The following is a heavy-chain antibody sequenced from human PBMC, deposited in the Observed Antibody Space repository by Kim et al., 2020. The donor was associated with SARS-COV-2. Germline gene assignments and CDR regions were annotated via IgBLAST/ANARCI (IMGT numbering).Heavy chain of an antibody. J-gene: IGHJ4*02. CDR3: AKDPYYDSSGYYSD. V-gene: IGHV3-30*02. Sequence: ADSVKGRFTISRDNSKNTLYLQMNSLRAEDTAVYYCAKDPYYDSSGYYSDWGQGTLVTVSS. D-gene: IGHD3-22*01.